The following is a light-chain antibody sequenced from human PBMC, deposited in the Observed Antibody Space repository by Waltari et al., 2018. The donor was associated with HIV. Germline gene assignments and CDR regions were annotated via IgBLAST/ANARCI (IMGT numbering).Light chain of an antibody. CDR2: AAS. CDR3: QQSYTTPHT. J-gene: IGKJ2*01. V-gene: IGKV1-39*01. CDR1: QSINSS. Sequence: DIQMTQSPSSLSASVGDRVTITCRASQSINSSLNWYQQKPGKAPELLIYAASSLQSGVPSRFSASGSGTDFTLTISSLHPEDFATYYCQQSYTTPHTFGQGTKLEIK.